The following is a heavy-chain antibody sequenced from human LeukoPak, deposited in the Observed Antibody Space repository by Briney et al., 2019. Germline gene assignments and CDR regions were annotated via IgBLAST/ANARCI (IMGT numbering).Heavy chain of an antibody. D-gene: IGHD1-1*01. J-gene: IGHJ4*02. CDR1: GGSISSGSYY. V-gene: IGHV4-61*02. Sequence: PSQTLSLTCTVSGGSISSGSYYWSWIRQPAGKGLEWIGRIYTSGSTNYNPSLKSRVTMSVDTSKNQFSLKLSSVTAADTAVYYCARENWNYFDYWGQGTLVTVSS. CDR2: IYTSGST. CDR3: ARENWNYFDY.